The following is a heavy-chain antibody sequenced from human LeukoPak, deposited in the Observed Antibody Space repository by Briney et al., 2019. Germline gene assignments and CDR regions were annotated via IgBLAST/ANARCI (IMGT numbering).Heavy chain of an antibody. J-gene: IGHJ1*01. CDR2: IYGGGST. D-gene: IGHD2-21*01. Sequence: GGSLRLSCAASGFTVATNSMSWVRQSPGKGLEWVSVIYGGGSTYYAEPVNGRFTISRDNSRNTLFLQMNSLRAEDTALYYCASAREYCGSAECYEYFQHWGQGTLVTVAS. CDR1: GFTVATNS. CDR3: ASAREYCGSAECYEYFQH. V-gene: IGHV3-53*01.